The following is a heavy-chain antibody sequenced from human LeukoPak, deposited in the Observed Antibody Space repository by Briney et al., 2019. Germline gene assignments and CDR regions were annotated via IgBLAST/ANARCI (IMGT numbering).Heavy chain of an antibody. CDR3: ARDRGSSWYGFDY. CDR1: GGSISSYY. V-gene: IGHV4-59*01. J-gene: IGHJ4*02. D-gene: IGHD6-13*01. CDR2: IYYSGST. Sequence: SETLSLTCTVSGGSISSYYWSWIRQPPGKGLEWIGYIYYSGSTNYNPSLKSRVTISVDTSKNQFSLKLSSLTAADTAVYYCARDRGSSWYGFDYWGQGTLVTVSS.